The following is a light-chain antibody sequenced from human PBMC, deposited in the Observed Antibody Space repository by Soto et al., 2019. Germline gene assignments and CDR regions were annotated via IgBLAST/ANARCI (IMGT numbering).Light chain of an antibody. J-gene: IGKJ3*01. Sequence: MTQFPATLSVSPGDRATLSCRTSQSVGVNLAWYQQKPGHSPRLLIYGTSIRATGIPARFSGSGSGTEFTLAFCTLQSEDFGVYYCQRYNNWPFTFGPGTKVDVK. CDR1: QSVGVN. CDR3: QRYNNWPFT. CDR2: GTS. V-gene: IGKV3-15*01.